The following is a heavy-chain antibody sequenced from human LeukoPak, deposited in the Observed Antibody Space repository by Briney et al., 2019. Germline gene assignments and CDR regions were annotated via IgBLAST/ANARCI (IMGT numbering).Heavy chain of an antibody. J-gene: IGHJ3*02. CDR3: ARDGHGSYPAFDI. CDR2: IYHSGST. CDR1: GGSISSSNW. D-gene: IGHD1-26*01. Sequence: SETLSLTCAVSGGSISSSNWWSRVRQPPGKGLEWIGEIYHSGSTNYNPSLKSRVTISVDKSKNQFSLKLSSVTAADTAVYYCARDGHGSYPAFDIWGQGTMVTVSS. V-gene: IGHV4-4*02.